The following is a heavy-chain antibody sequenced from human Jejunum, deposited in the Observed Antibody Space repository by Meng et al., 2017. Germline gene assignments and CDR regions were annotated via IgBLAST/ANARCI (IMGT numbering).Heavy chain of an antibody. D-gene: IGHD4-23*01. V-gene: IGHV4-30-4*01. CDR3: AREALGGNSPNDY. CDR2: IYYSGST. CDR1: GGSISSGDYY. J-gene: IGHJ4*02. Sequence: QLQLQESGSGLVKPSPTLSLTCTVSGGSISSGDYYWSWIRQPPGKGLEWIGYIYYSGSTYYNPSLKSRVTISVDTSKNQFSLKLSSVTAADTAVYYCAREALGGNSPNDYWGQGTLVTVSS.